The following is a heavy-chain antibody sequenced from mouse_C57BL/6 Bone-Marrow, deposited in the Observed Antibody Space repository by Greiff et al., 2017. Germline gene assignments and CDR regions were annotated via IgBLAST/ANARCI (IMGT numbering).Heavy chain of an antibody. Sequence: QVQLKQPGAELVKPGASVKLSCKASGYTFTSYWMHWVKQRPGRGLEWIGRIDPNSGGTKYNEKFKSKATLTVDKPSSTAYMQLSSLTSEDSAVYYCARGLGPYYYGSSWYFDVWGTGTTVTVSS. V-gene: IGHV1-72*01. CDR3: ARGLGPYYYGSSWYFDV. D-gene: IGHD1-1*01. J-gene: IGHJ1*03. CDR2: IDPNSGGT. CDR1: GYTFTSYW.